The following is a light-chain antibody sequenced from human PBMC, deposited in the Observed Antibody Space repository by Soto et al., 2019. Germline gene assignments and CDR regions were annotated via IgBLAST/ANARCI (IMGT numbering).Light chain of an antibody. CDR3: QQYNNWSPVT. Sequence: EQVFTPSPSPLSVNQEERATLSCRARQRVSSNLAWYQQKPGQAPRPLIYGASTRATGIPARFSGSGSGTEFTLTISSLQSEDFAVYCCQQYNNWSPVTFGQGTEVDIK. V-gene: IGKV3-15*01. CDR1: QRVSSN. CDR2: GAS. J-gene: IGKJ1*01.